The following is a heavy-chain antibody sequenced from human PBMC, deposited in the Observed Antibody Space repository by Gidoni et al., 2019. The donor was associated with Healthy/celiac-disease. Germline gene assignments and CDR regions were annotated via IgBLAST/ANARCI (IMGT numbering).Heavy chain of an antibody. V-gene: IGHV1-69*09. CDR3: ARSRNSGSYAGNWYFDL. D-gene: IGHD1-26*01. J-gene: IGHJ2*01. Sequence: QVQLVQSGAEVKKPGSSVKVSCKASGGTFSSYAISWVRQAPGQGLEWMGRIIPILGIANYAQKFQGRVTITADKFTSTAYMELSSLRSEDTAVYYCARSRNSGSYAGNWYFDLWGRGTLVTVSS. CDR1: GGTFSSYA. CDR2: IIPILGIA.